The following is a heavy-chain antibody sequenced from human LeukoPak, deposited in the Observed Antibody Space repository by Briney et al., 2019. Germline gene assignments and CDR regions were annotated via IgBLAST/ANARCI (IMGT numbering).Heavy chain of an antibody. V-gene: IGHV3-72*01. CDR2: SRNKANSYTT. D-gene: IGHD5-12*01. CDR3: ARSYSGYDF. CDR1: GFTFSDHY. J-gene: IGHJ4*02. Sequence: GGSLRLSCVASGFTFSDHYMHWVRRALGKGLEWVGRSRNKANSYTTEYAASVKGRFTISRDDSKNSLYLQMNSLKTEDTAVYYCARSYSGYDFWGQGTLVTVSS.